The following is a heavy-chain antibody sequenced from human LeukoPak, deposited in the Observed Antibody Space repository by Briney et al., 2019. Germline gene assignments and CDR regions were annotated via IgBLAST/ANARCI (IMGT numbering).Heavy chain of an antibody. CDR3: ARTSSGYYYSFDY. CDR1: GGTFSSYA. V-gene: IGHV1-69*06. J-gene: IGHJ4*02. D-gene: IGHD3-22*01. CDR2: IIPIFGTA. Sequence: SVKVSCKASGGTFSSYAISWVRQAPGQGLEWMGGIIPIFGTANYAQKFQGRVTITADKSTSTAYMELSSLRSEDTAVYYCARTSSGYYYSFDYWGQGTLVTVSS.